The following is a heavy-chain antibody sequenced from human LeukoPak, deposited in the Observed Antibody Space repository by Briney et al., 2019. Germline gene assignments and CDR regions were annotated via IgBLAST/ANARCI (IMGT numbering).Heavy chain of an antibody. J-gene: IGHJ4*01. CDR1: GFTFSDYH. V-gene: IGHV3-11*04. D-gene: IGHD6-19*01. CDR3: ARAEWLGPVDY. CDR2: ISSSSSTI. Sequence: PGGSLRLSCAASGFTFSDYHMSWLRQTPGKGLEWVSYISSSSSTIYYADSVKGRFTISRDNAKNSLYLQTNSLRAEDTAVYYCARAEWLGPVDYWGHGTLVTVSS.